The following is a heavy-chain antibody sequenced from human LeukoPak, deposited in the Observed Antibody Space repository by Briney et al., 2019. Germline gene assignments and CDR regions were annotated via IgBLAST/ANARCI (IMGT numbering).Heavy chain of an antibody. D-gene: IGHD1-26*01. V-gene: IGHV3-53*01. CDR1: GVTVTTDR. Sequence: PGGSLRLSGAASGVTVTTDRMSWVRQAAGKGLECVSVIYSAGSTSHADSVKGRFTISRDNSKNTVHLQMNSLRAEDTAVYYCARVWELSFDYWGQGTLVTVSS. CDR3: ARVWELSFDY. CDR2: IYSAGST. J-gene: IGHJ4*02.